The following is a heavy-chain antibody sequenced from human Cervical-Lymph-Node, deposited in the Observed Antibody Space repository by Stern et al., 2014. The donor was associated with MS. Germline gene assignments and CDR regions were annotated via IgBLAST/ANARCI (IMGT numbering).Heavy chain of an antibody. CDR3: ASGVGGSHYFDY. Sequence: QEQLVESGAEVKKPGSSVKVSCKASGDTFSTSLITWVRQAPGQAPAWMGGIIPIFGTPNYARRFQGRVTITADESTNTAYMELSSLRSDDTAVYYCASGVGGSHYFDYWGQGTLVTVSS. CDR2: IIPIFGTP. J-gene: IGHJ4*02. CDR1: GDTFSTSL. D-gene: IGHD3-16*01. V-gene: IGHV1-69*01.